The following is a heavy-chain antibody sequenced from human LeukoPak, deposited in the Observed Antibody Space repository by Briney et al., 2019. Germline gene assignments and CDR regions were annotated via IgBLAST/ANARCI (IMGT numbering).Heavy chain of an antibody. D-gene: IGHD3-9*01. V-gene: IGHV3-23*01. CDR3: AKDRITIFDAIIRGLLCMDV. Sequence: GGSLRLSCAASGFIFSTYTMIWVRQAPGKGPEWVSVISGSRGSTYYADSVKGRFTVSRDNSKNTLYLEMNSLRAGDTAVYYCAKDRITIFDAIIRGLLCMDVWSQGTTVTVSS. CDR1: GFIFSTYT. CDR2: ISGSRGST. J-gene: IGHJ6*02.